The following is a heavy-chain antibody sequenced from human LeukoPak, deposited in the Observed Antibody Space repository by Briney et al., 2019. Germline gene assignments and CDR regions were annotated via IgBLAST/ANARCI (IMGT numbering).Heavy chain of an antibody. CDR1: GDSFTSRTYY. CDR2: INHSGST. D-gene: IGHD3-22*01. CDR3: ARRSTYYYDSSGNYYFDY. J-gene: IGHJ4*02. Sequence: PETLSLTCTVSGDSFTSRTYYWGWIRQPPGKGLEWIGQINHSGSTNYNPSLKSRVTISVDTSKNQFSLKLSSVTAADTAVYYCARRSTYYYDSSGNYYFDYWGQGTLVTVSS. V-gene: IGHV4-39*07.